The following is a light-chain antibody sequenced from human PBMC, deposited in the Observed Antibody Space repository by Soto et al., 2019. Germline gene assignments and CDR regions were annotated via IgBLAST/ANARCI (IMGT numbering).Light chain of an antibody. V-gene: IGKV3-20*01. Sequence: ESVLTQSPGTLSLSPGERATLSCRASQSVRSSFLAWYQLKPGQAPRLLIYGASSRATGIPDRFSGSGSGTAFTLTNSRLEPEDFAVYYCQQYDSSPWTFGQGTKVEIK. J-gene: IGKJ1*01. CDR3: QQYDSSPWT. CDR2: GAS. CDR1: QSVRSSF.